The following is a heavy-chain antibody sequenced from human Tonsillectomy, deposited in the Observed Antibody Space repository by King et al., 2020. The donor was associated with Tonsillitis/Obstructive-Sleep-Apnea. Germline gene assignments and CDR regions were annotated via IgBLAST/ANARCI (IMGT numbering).Heavy chain of an antibody. V-gene: IGHV4-39*01. D-gene: IGHD4-23*01. Sequence: VQLQESGPGLVKPSETLSLTCTVSGGSISSSSYYWGWIRQPPGKGLEWIGSSYYSGSTYYNPSLKVRVTISVDTSKNQFSLKLSTVTAADTAVYYCASGGLRWSFDTFDICGQGTMVTVSS. CDR3: ASGGLRWSFDTFDI. CDR2: SYYSGST. J-gene: IGHJ3*02. CDR1: GGSISSSSYY.